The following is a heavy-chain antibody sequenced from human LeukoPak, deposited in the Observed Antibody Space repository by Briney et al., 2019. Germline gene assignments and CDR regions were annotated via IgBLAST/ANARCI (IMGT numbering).Heavy chain of an antibody. V-gene: IGHV1-2*02. D-gene: IGHD5-24*01. CDR2: IDANNGDT. CDR1: GYTFRGNY. J-gene: IGHJ4*02. CDR3: ARALVDGYKELGY. Sequence: ASVTISCKASGYTFRGNYIHWLRQAPGQGLEWMGWIDANNGDTKSAQKFQGRVTMSRDTSISTAYMDLSSLSPDDAAVYYCARALVDGYKELGYWGQGTLLTVSS.